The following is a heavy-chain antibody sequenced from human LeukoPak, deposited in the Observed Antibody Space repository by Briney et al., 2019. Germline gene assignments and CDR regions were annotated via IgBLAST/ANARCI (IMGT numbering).Heavy chain of an antibody. D-gene: IGHD3-3*01. V-gene: IGHV4-39*07. CDR1: GGSISSSHYY. CDR3: ARDPKPYDFWSGYYHGWFDP. CDR2: IYYSGST. J-gene: IGHJ5*02. Sequence: SETLSLTCTVSGGSISSSHYYWGWIRQPPGKGLEWIGSIYYSGSTYHNPSLKSRVTISVDTSKNQFSLKLSSVTAADTAVYYCARDPKPYDFWSGYYHGWFDPWGQGALVTVSS.